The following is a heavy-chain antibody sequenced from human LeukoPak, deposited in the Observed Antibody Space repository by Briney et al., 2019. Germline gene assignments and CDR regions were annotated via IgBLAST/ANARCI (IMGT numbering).Heavy chain of an antibody. Sequence: GGSLGLSCAASGFTFSSYSMNWVRQAPGKGLEWVSSISSSSSYIYYADSVKGRFTISRDNAKNSLYLQMNSLRAEDTAVYYCARALYCSSTSCYDDYWGQGTLVTVSS. V-gene: IGHV3-21*01. CDR1: GFTFSSYS. CDR2: ISSSSSYI. D-gene: IGHD2-2*01. J-gene: IGHJ4*02. CDR3: ARALYCSSTSCYDDY.